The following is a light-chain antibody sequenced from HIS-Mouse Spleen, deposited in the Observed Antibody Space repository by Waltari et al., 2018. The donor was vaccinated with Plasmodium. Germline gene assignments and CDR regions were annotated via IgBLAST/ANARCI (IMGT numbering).Light chain of an antibody. V-gene: IGKV3-20*01. CDR2: GAS. J-gene: IGKJ2*01. Sequence: EIVLTQSPGTLSLSPVERATLSCSASQSVSSSYLAWYQQKPGQAPRRLIYGASSRATGIPDRVSGSGSGTDFTLTISRLEPEECAVYYCQQYGSSPYTFGQGTKLEIK. CDR3: QQYGSSPYT. CDR1: QSVSSSY.